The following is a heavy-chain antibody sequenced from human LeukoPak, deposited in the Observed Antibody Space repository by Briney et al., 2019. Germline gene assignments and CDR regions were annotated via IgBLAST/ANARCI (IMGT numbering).Heavy chain of an antibody. CDR2: IRYDGGNK. CDR1: GFTFNSYG. CDR3: AKVSLVMTNDAFDI. J-gene: IGHJ3*02. V-gene: IGHV3-30*02. D-gene: IGHD3-16*01. Sequence: GGSLRLSCAASGFTFNSYGMHWVRQAPGKGLEWVAFIRYDGGNKYYADSMKGRFTISRDNSKSTLYLQVNSLRVEDTAVYYCAKVSLVMTNDAFDIWGQGTMVTVSS.